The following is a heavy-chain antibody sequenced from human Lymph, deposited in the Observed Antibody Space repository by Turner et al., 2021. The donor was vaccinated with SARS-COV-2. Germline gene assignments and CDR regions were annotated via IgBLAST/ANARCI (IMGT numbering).Heavy chain of an antibody. CDR1: GFTFSSYA. Sequence: QVQLVESGGGVVQPGRSLRLSCAASGFTFSSYAMHWVRQAPGNGLEWVALISYDGSNKYYADSVKGRFTISRDNSKNSLYLQMNSLRAEDTAVYYCAREMGAGSDYWGQGTLVTVSS. V-gene: IGHV3-30*04. CDR3: AREMGAGSDY. J-gene: IGHJ4*02. CDR2: ISYDGSNK. D-gene: IGHD3-10*01.